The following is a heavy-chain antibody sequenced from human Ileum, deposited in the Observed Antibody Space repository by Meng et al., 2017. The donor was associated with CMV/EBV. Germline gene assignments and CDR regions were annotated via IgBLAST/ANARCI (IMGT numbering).Heavy chain of an antibody. CDR3: VSEPYDTLTGLPGWYFET. V-gene: IGHV3-21*06. J-gene: IGHJ4*01. D-gene: IGHD3-9*01. Sequence: GGSLRLSCAASGFTFNSYSMNWVRQAPGKGLEWVSSISSSGSWIYYADSVRGRFSISRDNAKNSLYLQMNSLRAEDTAVYYCVSEPYDTLTGLPGWYFETGGQGELVNGSS. CDR2: ISSSGSWI. CDR1: GFTFNSYS.